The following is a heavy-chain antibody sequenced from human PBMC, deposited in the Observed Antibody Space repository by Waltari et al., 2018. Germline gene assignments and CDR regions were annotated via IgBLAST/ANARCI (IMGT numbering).Heavy chain of an antibody. CDR1: GGSFSGYY. J-gene: IGHJ3*02. Sequence: QVQLQQWGAGLLKPSETLSLTCAVYGGSFSGYYWSWIRQPPGKGLEWIGEINHSVSTNYNPSLKSRVTISVDTSKNQFSLKLSSVTAADTAVYYCARLSRGAYCGGDCSRRAFDIWGQGTMVTVSS. CDR3: ARLSRGAYCGGDCSRRAFDI. D-gene: IGHD2-21*01. V-gene: IGHV4-34*01. CDR2: INHSVST.